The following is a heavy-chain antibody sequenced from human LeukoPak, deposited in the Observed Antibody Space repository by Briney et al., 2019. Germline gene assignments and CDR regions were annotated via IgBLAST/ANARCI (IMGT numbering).Heavy chain of an antibody. CDR1: GFTFRSYE. CDR2: LSTGGRTI. J-gene: IGHJ4*02. D-gene: IGHD4-11*01. CDR3: ARDNDYNDYRLFDY. V-gene: IGHV3-48*03. Sequence: PGGSLRLSCAASGFTFRSYEMNWVRQAPGKGLEWLSYLSTGGRTIYYADSVKGRFTISRDNAKNSLYLQMNSLRAKDTDVYYYARDNDYNDYRLFDYWGQGTLVTVSS.